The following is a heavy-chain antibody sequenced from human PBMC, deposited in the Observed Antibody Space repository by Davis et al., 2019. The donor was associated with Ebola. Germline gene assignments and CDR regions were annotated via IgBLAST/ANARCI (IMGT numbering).Heavy chain of an antibody. V-gene: IGHV4-61*09. CDR3: ATENAKDSGAYYTVDD. J-gene: IGHJ4*02. CDR2: VYTNGNT. CDR1: GDSITSAYFS. Sequence: SETLSLTCSVSGDSITSAYFSWTWVRQPAGKGLEWIGHVYTNGNTKYSSSLESRVTISLDTSKNQFSLRLSSMTAADTAVYYCATENAKDSGAYYTVDDWGQGTLVTVSS. D-gene: IGHD3-10*01.